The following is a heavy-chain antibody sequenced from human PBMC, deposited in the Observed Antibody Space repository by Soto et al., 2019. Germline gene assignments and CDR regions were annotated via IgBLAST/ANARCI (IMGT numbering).Heavy chain of an antibody. CDR1: GGSISSYY. V-gene: IGHV4-59*08. CDR2: IYYSGST. J-gene: IGHJ6*03. CDR3: AGLVAGTNYYYSSYMDV. D-gene: IGHD1-1*01. Sequence: SETLSLTCTVSGGSISSYYWSWIRQPPGKGLEWIGYIYYSGSTNYNPSLKSRVTISVDTSKNQFSLKLSSVTAADPAVYYCAGLVAGTNYYYSSYMDVWGKGTTVTVPS.